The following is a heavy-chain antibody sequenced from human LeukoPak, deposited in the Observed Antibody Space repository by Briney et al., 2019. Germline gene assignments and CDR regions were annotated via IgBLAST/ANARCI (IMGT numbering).Heavy chain of an antibody. V-gene: IGHV3-7*03. CDR3: ARVYDILTGYLYYFDY. CDR2: IKQDGSEK. Sequence: GGSLRLSCAAPGFTFSSYWMSWVRQAPGKGLEWVANIKQDGSEKYYVDSVKGRFTISRDNAKNSLYLQMNSLRAEDTAVYYCARVYDILTGYLYYFDYWGQGTLVTVSS. J-gene: IGHJ4*02. D-gene: IGHD3-9*01. CDR1: GFTFSSYW.